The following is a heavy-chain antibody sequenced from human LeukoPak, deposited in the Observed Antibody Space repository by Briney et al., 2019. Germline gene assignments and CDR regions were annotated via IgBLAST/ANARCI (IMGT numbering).Heavy chain of an antibody. V-gene: IGHV4-30-4*01. CDR2: IYYSGST. D-gene: IGHD6-13*01. Sequence: SQTLSLTCTVSGGSISSGDYYWSWIRQPPGKGLEWIGYIYYSGSTYYNPSLKSRVTISVDTSKNQFSLKLSSATAADTAVYYCARGRVGDCIAPWGQGTLVTVSS. J-gene: IGHJ5*02. CDR1: GGSISSGDYY. CDR3: ARGRVGDCIAP.